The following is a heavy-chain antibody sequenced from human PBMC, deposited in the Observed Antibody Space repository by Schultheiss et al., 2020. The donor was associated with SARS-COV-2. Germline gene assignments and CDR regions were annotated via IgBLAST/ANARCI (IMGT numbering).Heavy chain of an antibody. V-gene: IGHV4-34*01. CDR3: ARAGITIFGVVTHFDY. CDR2: INHSGST. D-gene: IGHD3-3*01. J-gene: IGHJ4*02. Sequence: SETLSLTCAVSDGSFSDYYWTWIRQPPGKGLEWIGEINHSGSTNYNPSLKSRVTISVDTSKNQFSLKLSSVTAADTAVYYCARAGITIFGVVTHFDYWGQGTLVTVSS. CDR1: DGSFSDYY.